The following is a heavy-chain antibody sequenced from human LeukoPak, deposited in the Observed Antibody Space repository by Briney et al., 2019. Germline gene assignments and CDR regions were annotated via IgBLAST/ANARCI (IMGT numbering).Heavy chain of an antibody. CDR3: ARHNYYGSGSYYTGGGYGIDV. D-gene: IGHD3-10*01. V-gene: IGHV3-53*01. CDR1: GFTVSSNY. Sequence: GGSLRLSCAASGFTVSSNYMSWVRQAPGKGLECVSVIYSGGSTYYADSVKGRFTISRDNSKNTLYLQMNSLRAEDTAVYYCARHNYYGSGSYYTGGGYGIDVWGQGTTVTVSS. CDR2: IYSGGST. J-gene: IGHJ6*02.